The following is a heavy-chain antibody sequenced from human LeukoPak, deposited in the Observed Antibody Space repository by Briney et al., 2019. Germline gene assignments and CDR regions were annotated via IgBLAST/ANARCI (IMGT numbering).Heavy chain of an antibody. CDR1: GFTLSSYG. J-gene: IGHJ3*02. V-gene: IGHV3-33*01. Sequence: GGSLRLCCAASGFTLSSYGMHWVRQAPGKGLEWVALIWYDGSNKYYADSVKGRCTISRDNSKNTLYLQMNSLRAEDTAVYYCARRADDVFDIWGQGTMVTVSS. CDR2: IWYDGSNK. CDR3: ARRADDVFDI.